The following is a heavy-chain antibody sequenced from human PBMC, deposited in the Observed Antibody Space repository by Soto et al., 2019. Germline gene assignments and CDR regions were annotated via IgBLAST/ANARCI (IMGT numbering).Heavy chain of an antibody. J-gene: IGHJ4*01. CDR3: ARPYGGNSPLFDY. Sequence: GESLKISCQGSGYSFSSYWMGWVRQVPGKDLEWMGNIYPGDSDTRYNPSFQGQVTISIDKSINTAYLQWSSLRASDTAMYYCARPYGGNSPLFDYWGQGTLVTVSS. CDR2: IYPGDSDT. V-gene: IGHV5-51*01. CDR1: GYSFSSYW. D-gene: IGHD2-21*02.